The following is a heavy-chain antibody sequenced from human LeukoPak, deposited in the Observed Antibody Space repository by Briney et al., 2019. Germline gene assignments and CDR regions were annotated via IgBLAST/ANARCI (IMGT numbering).Heavy chain of an antibody. D-gene: IGHD2-15*01. CDR1: GGTFSSYA. J-gene: IGHJ4*02. CDR3: ARASDCSGGSCPISY. Sequence: SVKVSCKASGGTFSSYAISWVRQAPGQGLEWMGRIIPIFGTTNYAQKFQGRVTITTDESTSTAYMELSSLRSEDTAVYYCARASDCSGGSCPISYWGQGTLVTVSS. CDR2: IIPIFGTT. V-gene: IGHV1-69*05.